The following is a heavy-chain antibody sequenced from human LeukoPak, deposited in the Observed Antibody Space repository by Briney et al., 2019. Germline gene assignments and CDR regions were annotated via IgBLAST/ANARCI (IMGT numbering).Heavy chain of an antibody. V-gene: IGHV3-23*01. CDR3: AKGVWFGEASGVDY. Sequence: QPGGSLRLSCAASGFTFSSYAMSWVRQAPGKGLEWVSAISGSGSSTYYADSVKGRFTISRDNSKNTLYLQMNSLRAEDTAVYYCAKGVWFGEASGVDYWGQGTLVTVSP. J-gene: IGHJ4*02. D-gene: IGHD3-10*01. CDR2: ISGSGSST. CDR1: GFTFSSYA.